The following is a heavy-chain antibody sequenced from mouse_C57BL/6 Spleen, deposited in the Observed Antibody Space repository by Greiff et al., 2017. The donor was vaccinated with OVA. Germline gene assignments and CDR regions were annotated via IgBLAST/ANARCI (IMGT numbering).Heavy chain of an antibody. CDR2: IYPSDSET. CDR3: ARRDSSGYVAY. J-gene: IGHJ3*01. V-gene: IGHV1-61*01. Sequence: QVQLQHPGAELVRPGSSVKLSCKASGYTFTSYWMDWVKQRPGQGLEWIGNIYPSDSETHYNQKFKDKATLTVDKSSSTAYMQLSSLTSEDSAVYYCARRDSSGYVAYWGQGTLVTVSA. D-gene: IGHD3-2*02. CDR1: GYTFTSYW.